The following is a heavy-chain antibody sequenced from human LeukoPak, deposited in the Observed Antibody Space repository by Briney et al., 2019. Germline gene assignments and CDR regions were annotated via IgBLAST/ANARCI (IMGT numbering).Heavy chain of an antibody. CDR3: ARGDGYNAMNYYFDY. V-gene: IGHV1-69*05. CDR1: GDTFSSYA. D-gene: IGHD5-24*01. Sequence: ASVKVSCKASGDTFSSYAISWVRQAPGQGLEWMGGIIPIFGTANYAQKFQGRVTITTDESTSTAYMELSSMRTEDTAVYYCARGDGYNAMNYYFDYWGQGTLVTVSS. CDR2: IIPIFGTA. J-gene: IGHJ4*02.